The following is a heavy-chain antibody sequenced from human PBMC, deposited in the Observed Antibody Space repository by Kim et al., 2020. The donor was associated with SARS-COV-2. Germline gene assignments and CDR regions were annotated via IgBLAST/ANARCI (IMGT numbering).Heavy chain of an antibody. J-gene: IGHJ6*02. CDR3: ASDPGTTNYYYGMDV. D-gene: IGHD1-7*01. V-gene: IGHV3-53*01. Sequence: ADSVKGRFTISRDNPKNTVNLEMNSLRVEDTAVHYCASDPGTTNYYYGMDVWGQGTTVIVSS.